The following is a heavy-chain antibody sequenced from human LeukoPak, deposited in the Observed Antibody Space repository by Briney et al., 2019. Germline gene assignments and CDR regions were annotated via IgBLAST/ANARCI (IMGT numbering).Heavy chain of an antibody. V-gene: IGHV3-15*01. CDR1: GFTFSNAW. J-gene: IGHJ4*02. D-gene: IGHD3-10*01. Sequence: GGSLRLSCAASGFTFSNAWMSWVRQAPRKRLEWGGRIKSKTEGGTTDYAAPVKGRFTISRDDSKNTLYLQMNSLKTEDTAVYYCTTDGDYGSGSPDYWGQGTLVTVSS. CDR2: IKSKTEGGTT. CDR3: TTDGDYGSGSPDY.